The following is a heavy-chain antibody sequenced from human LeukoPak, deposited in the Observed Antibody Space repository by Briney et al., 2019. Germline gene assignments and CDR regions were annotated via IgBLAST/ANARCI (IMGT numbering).Heavy chain of an antibody. CDR1: GGSISSYY. D-gene: IGHD2-15*01. CDR2: IYYSGST. Sequence: SETLSLTCTVSGGSISSYYWSWIRQPPGKGLEWIGYIYYSGSTNYNPSLKSRVTISVDTSKNQFSLKLSSVTAADTAVYYCARGRGIFYDWGQGTLVTVSS. J-gene: IGHJ4*02. CDR3: ARGRGIFYD. V-gene: IGHV4-59*12.